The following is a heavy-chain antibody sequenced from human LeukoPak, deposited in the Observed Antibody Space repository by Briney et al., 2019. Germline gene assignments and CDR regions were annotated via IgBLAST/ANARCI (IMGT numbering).Heavy chain of an antibody. Sequence: SATLSLTCSVSGASISISSYYWAWIREPPGKGLEWFGSIYYSGISYSNPSLKTRFTISVDTSKNHFTLKLCSVTAADTAVYYCARDSTTDAFDIGSQGTMVTVSS. CDR1: GASISISSYY. J-gene: IGHJ3*02. V-gene: IGHV4-39*06. CDR3: ARDSTTDAFDI. D-gene: IGHD1-26*01. CDR2: IYYSGIS.